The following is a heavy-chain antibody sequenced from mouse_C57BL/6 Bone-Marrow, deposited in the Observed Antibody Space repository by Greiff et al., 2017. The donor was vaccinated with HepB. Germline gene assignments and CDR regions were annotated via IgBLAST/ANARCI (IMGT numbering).Heavy chain of an antibody. Sequence: EVKLEESGGGLVQPKGSLKLSCAASGFSFNTYAMNWVRQAPGKGLEWVARIRSKSNNYATYYADSVKDRFTISRDDSESMLYLQMNNLKTEDTAMYYCVRHVLRYGMDYWGQGTSVTVSS. CDR3: VRHVLRYGMDY. D-gene: IGHD1-1*01. CDR2: IRSKSNNYAT. V-gene: IGHV10-1*01. J-gene: IGHJ4*01. CDR1: GFSFNTYA.